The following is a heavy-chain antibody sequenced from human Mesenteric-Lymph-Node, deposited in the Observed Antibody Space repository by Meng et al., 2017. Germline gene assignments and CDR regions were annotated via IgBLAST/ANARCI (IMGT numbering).Heavy chain of an antibody. D-gene: IGHD3-10*01. V-gene: IGHV4-59*01. J-gene: IGHJ4*02. Sequence: GSLRLSCTVSGGSISSYYWSWIRQPPGKGLEWIGYIYYSGSTNYNPSLKSRVTISVDTSKNQFSLKLSSVTAADTAVYYCARVGGSGSYSWGQGTLVTVSS. CDR2: IYYSGST. CDR1: GGSISSYY. CDR3: ARVGGSGSYS.